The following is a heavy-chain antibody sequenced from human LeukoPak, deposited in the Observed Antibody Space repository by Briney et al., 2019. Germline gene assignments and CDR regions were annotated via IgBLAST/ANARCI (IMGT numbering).Heavy chain of an antibody. Sequence: PSETLSLTCTVSGGSISSGSYYWSWIRQPAGKGLEWIGRIYTSGSTNYNPSLKSRVTISVDTSKNQFSLKLSSVTAADTAVYYCASGLRWWFDPWGQGTLVTVSS. CDR3: ASGLRWWFDP. CDR1: GGSISSGSYY. J-gene: IGHJ5*02. CDR2: IYTSGST. V-gene: IGHV4-61*02. D-gene: IGHD4-23*01.